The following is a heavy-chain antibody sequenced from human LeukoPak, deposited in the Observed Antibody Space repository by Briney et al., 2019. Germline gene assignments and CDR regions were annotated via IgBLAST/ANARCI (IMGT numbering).Heavy chain of an antibody. CDR3: ARGIGTSYDSSRDAFDI. CDR2: IYSPGTD. J-gene: IGHJ3*02. D-gene: IGHD3-22*01. V-gene: IGHV4-61*02. CDR1: AGSINSGDYY. Sequence: SETLSLTCTVSAGSINSGDYYWSWIRQPAGKGLEWIGRIYSPGTDYNYNPSLKSRVTISIDTSKNQFSLKLTSVTAADTAVYYCARGIGTSYDSSRDAFDIWGQGTMVTVSS.